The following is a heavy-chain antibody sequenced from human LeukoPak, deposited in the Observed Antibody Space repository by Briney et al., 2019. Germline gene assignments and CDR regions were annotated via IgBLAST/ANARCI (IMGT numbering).Heavy chain of an antibody. V-gene: IGHV3-74*01. Sequence: QPGGSLRLSCAASGFTFSTYWMHWVRQAPGKGLVWVSCIKSDGSSTIYADSVKGRFTISRDNAKSTLYLQMNSLRAEDTAVYHCSSRLFDWGQGTLVTVSS. CDR2: IKSDGSST. CDR1: GFTFSTYW. J-gene: IGHJ4*02. D-gene: IGHD6-25*01. CDR3: SSRLFD.